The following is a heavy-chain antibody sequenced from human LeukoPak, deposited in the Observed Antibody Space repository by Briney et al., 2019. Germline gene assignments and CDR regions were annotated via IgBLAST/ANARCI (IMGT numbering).Heavy chain of an antibody. CDR1: GFTFNNYA. V-gene: IGHV3-23*01. J-gene: IGHJ2*01. Sequence: GGSLRLSCAASGFTFNNYAMSWVRQAPGKGLECVSTISNSYNTYYADSVKGRFTISRDNSKNMLYLQMDSLRADDTAIYHCAKRAGQQLTYWYIDLWGRGTLVSVSS. CDR2: ISNSYNT. D-gene: IGHD6-13*01. CDR3: AKRAGQQLTYWYIDL.